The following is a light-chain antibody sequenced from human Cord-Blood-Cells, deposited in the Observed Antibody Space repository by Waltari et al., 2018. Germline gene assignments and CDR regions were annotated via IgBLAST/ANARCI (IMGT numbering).Light chain of an antibody. V-gene: IGLV2-23*02. J-gene: IGLJ1*01. CDR3: CSYAGSSTYV. Sequence: QSALTQPASVSGSPGQSITISCTGPSSAVGSYNLVAWSQQHPGKAPKLMIYEVSKRPSGVSNRFSGSKSGNTASLTISGLQAEDEADYYCCSYAGSSTYVFGTGTKVTVL. CDR1: SSAVGSYNL. CDR2: EVS.